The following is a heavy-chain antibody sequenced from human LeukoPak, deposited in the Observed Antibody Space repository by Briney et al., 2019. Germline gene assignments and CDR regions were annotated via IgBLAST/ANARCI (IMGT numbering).Heavy chain of an antibody. CDR1: GFTFSSYA. D-gene: IGHD1-1*01. Sequence: GGSLRLSCAASGFTFSSYAMSWVRQAPGKGLEWVSAISGSGGSTYYADSVKGRFTISRDNSKNTLYLQMNSLGAEDTAVYYCAKVMRAGYNWNDHNWFDPWGQGTLVTVSS. V-gene: IGHV3-23*01. CDR2: ISGSGGST. J-gene: IGHJ5*02. CDR3: AKVMRAGYNWNDHNWFDP.